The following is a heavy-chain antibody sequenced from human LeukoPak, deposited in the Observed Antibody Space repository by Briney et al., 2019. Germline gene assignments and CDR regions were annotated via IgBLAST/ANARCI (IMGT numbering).Heavy chain of an antibody. Sequence: GSLRLSCAASGFTFSSYSMNWVRQAPGKGLEWVSSISSSSSYIYCADSVKGRFTISRDNAKNSLYLQMNSLRAEDTAVYYCARESPRGYSYGREEFDYWGQGTLVTVSS. D-gene: IGHD5-18*01. CDR2: ISSSSSYI. CDR3: ARESPRGYSYGREEFDY. V-gene: IGHV3-21*01. J-gene: IGHJ4*02. CDR1: GFTFSSYS.